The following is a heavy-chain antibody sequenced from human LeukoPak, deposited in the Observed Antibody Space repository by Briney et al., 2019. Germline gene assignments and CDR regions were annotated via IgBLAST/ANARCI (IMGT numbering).Heavy chain of an antibody. D-gene: IGHD3-10*02. CDR1: GFIFDDYA. CDR3: TKASCSGRCPWAYDY. Sequence: GGSLRLSCEASGFIFDDYAMHWVRQFPGKGLEWVSAISKKSSSIGYGDSVKGRFSISRDNARNSVFLDMTDLRPEDTALYYCTKASCSGRCPWAYDYWGQGVLVTVSS. V-gene: IGHV3-9*01. CDR2: ISKKSSSI. J-gene: IGHJ4*02.